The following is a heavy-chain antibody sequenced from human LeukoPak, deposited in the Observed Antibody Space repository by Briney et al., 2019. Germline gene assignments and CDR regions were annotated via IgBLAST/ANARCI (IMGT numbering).Heavy chain of an antibody. CDR1: GFTFSSYG. J-gene: IGHJ4*02. V-gene: IGHV3-30*02. Sequence: PGGSLRLSCAASGFTFSSYGMHWVRQAPGKGLEWVAFIRYDGSNKYYADSVKSRFTISRDNSKNTLYLQMNSLRAEDTAVYYCAKDRPSVAVAGEYYFDYWGQGTLVTVSS. D-gene: IGHD6-19*01. CDR3: AKDRPSVAVAGEYYFDY. CDR2: IRYDGSNK.